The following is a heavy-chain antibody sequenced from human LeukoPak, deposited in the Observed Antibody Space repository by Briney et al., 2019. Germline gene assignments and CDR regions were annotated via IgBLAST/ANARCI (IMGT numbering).Heavy chain of an antibody. CDR1: GESFTNFY. V-gene: IGHV4-34*01. CDR2: IKHSGTT. Sequence: PSETLSLTCAVFGESFTNFYWTWIRQSPSNGLEWIGEIKHSGTTNYNPSFKSRVTISLDTSKTQFSLKLTSVTAADTAVYYCAGRYPGMGVSGNFWGQGALVTVSS. D-gene: IGHD6-19*01. J-gene: IGHJ4*02. CDR3: AGRYPGMGVSGNF.